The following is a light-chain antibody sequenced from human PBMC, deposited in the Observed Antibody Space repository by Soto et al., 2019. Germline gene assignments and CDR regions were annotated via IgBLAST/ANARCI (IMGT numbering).Light chain of an antibody. CDR2: GAS. CDR1: QSVSSN. J-gene: IGKJ1*01. Sequence: EIVMTQSPATLSVSPGERATLSCRASQSVSSNLAWYQQKLGQAPRLLIYGASTRATGIPARLSGSGSGTDFTLTITILQSEHFAVYYFQQYKHWPTFGQGTKVEIK. CDR3: QQYKHWPT. V-gene: IGKV3-15*01.